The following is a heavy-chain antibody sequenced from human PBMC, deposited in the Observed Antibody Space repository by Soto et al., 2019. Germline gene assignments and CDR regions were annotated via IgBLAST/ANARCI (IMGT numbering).Heavy chain of an antibody. Sequence: QVQLQQWGAGLLKPSETLSLTCAVYGGSFSGYYWSWIRQPPGKGLEWIGEINHSGSTNYNPSLKSRVTISVDTSKNQFSLKLSSVTAADTVVYYCARGPRKRVTYYYDSSGYPLDYWGQGTLVTVSS. D-gene: IGHD3-22*01. V-gene: IGHV4-34*01. J-gene: IGHJ4*02. CDR1: GGSFSGYY. CDR3: ARGPRKRVTYYYDSSGYPLDY. CDR2: INHSGST.